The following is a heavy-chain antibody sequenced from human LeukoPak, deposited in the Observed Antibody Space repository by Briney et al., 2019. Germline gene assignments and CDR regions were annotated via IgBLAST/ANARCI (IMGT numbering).Heavy chain of an antibody. D-gene: IGHD3-10*01. V-gene: IGHV4-59*12. CDR2: IYYSGST. CDR1: GGSISSYY. J-gene: IGHJ4*02. Sequence: SETLSLTCTVSGGSISSYYWSWIRQPPGKGLEWIGYIYYSGSTNYNPSLKSRVTISVDTSKNQFSLKLSSVTAADTAVYYCARESVVRGVFFLDYWGQGTLVTVSS. CDR3: ARESVVRGVFFLDY.